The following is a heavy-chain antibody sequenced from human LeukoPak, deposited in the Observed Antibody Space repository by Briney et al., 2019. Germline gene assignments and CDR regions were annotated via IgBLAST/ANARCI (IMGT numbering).Heavy chain of an antibody. CDR2: ISDDGSRQ. CDR3: VKDRTGTYTLDY. J-gene: IGHJ4*02. V-gene: IGHV3-30-3*01. CDR1: GFTFSNYA. Sequence: PGRSLRLSCAATGFTFSNYAIHWGPQAPGKGLEWVAFISDDGSRQHYADSVKGRFTISRDNSKNTLNLQMNSLRAEDTAVYYCVKDRTGTYTLDYWGQGTLVTVSS. D-gene: IGHD3-10*01.